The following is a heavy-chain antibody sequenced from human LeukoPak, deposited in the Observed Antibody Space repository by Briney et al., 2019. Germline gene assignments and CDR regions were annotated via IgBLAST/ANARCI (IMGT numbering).Heavy chain of an antibody. CDR3: ARAPMDDSSGYYDDDY. CDR2: ISAYNGNT. CDR1: GYTFTSYG. J-gene: IGHJ4*02. V-gene: IGHV1-18*01. D-gene: IGHD3-22*01. Sequence: EASVKVSCKASGYTFTSYGISWVRQAPGQGLEWMGWISAYNGNTNYAQKLQGRVTVTTDTSTSTAYMELRSLRSDDTAVYYCARAPMDDSSGYYDDDYWGQGTLVTVSS.